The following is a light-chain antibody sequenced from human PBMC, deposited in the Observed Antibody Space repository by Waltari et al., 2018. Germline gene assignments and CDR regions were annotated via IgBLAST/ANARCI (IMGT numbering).Light chain of an antibody. CDR3: LQHNSYPFT. CDR2: AAS. Sequence: DIQMTQSPSSLSSSVGARVTIPCRASQGSRNDLGWYKQKPGKAPKSLIYAASSLQSGVPSRFSGSGSGTEFTLTISSMQHEDFATYYCLQHNSYPFTFGPGTKVDIK. CDR1: QGSRND. V-gene: IGKV1-17*01. J-gene: IGKJ3*01.